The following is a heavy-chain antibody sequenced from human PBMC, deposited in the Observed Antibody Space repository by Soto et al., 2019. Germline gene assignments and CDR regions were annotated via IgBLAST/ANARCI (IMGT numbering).Heavy chain of an antibody. CDR1: GGTFSSYA. J-gene: IGHJ2*01. CDR3: ARGLSIAAAGYWYFDL. V-gene: IGHV1-69*06. CDR2: ISPNNGTT. Sequence: SVKVSCKASGGTFSSYAISWVRQAPGQGLEWMGGISPNNGTTNYAQKLQGRVTITADTSTSTAYMELRSLRSDDTAVYYCARGLSIAAAGYWYFDLWGRGTLVTVSS. D-gene: IGHD6-13*01.